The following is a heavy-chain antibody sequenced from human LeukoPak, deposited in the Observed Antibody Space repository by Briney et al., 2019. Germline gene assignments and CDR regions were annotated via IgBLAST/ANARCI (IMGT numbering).Heavy chain of an antibody. Sequence: ASVKVSCKASGGTFSSYAISWVRQAPGQGLERMGGIIPIFGTANYAQKFQGRVTITTDESTSTAYMELSSLRSEDTAVYYCARLYCSSTSCYLADYWGQGTLVTVSS. CDR1: GGTFSSYA. D-gene: IGHD2-2*01. CDR2: IIPIFGTA. J-gene: IGHJ4*02. V-gene: IGHV1-69*05. CDR3: ARLYCSSTSCYLADY.